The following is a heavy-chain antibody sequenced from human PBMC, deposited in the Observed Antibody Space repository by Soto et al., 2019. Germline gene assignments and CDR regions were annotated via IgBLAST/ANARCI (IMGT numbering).Heavy chain of an antibody. J-gene: IGHJ4*02. D-gene: IGHD3-9*01. CDR2: ISGSGGST. Sequence: EVQLLESGGGLVQPGGSLRLSCAASGFTFSSYAMSWVRQAPGKGLEWVSAISGSGGSTYYADSVKGRFTISRDNSKNTLYLQMNSLRAEDTAVYYCAKDRGTKPYYDILTGYAIDYWGQGTLVTVSS. CDR1: GFTFSSYA. CDR3: AKDRGTKPYYDILTGYAIDY. V-gene: IGHV3-23*01.